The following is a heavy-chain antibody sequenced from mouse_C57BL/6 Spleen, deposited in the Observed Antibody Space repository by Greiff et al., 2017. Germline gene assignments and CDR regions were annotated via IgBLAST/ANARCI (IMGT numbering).Heavy chain of an antibody. J-gene: IGHJ2*01. CDR1: GYSITSGYY. CDR2: ISYDGSH. CDR3: ARQGPTVPHY. V-gene: IGHV3-6*01. D-gene: IGHD1-1*01. Sequence: EVQLQQSGPGLVQPSQSLSLTCSVTGYSITSGYYWNWLRQFPGNKLEWMGYISYDGSHNYNPSLKNRISITRDTSKNQFFLKLNSVTTEDTATYYCARQGPTVPHYWGQGTTLTVSS.